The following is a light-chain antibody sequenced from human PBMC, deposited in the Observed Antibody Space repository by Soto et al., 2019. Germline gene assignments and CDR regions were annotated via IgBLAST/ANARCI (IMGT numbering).Light chain of an antibody. CDR1: TSNIGAGYD. Sequence: QSVLTQPPSVSGAPGQRVTIFCTGNTSNIGAGYDVHWYQQFPGTAPQLLIYGNSNRPSGVPDRFSGSKSGTSASLAITGLQAEDEGNYHCCSYAGNRIFVFGGGTKLTVL. J-gene: IGLJ3*02. CDR2: GNS. CDR3: CSYAGNRIFV. V-gene: IGLV1-40*01.